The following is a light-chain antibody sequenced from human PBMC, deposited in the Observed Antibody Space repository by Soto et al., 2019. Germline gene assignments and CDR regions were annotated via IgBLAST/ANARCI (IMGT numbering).Light chain of an antibody. Sequence: EIVLTQSPATLSVSPGDRATLFRTASQSVGNDLAWYQQKPGQAPRLLIYDASTRATGIPARFSGSGSGTEFTLTISSLLSEDFAVYSCQQYNNWPLTFGGGTKVDIK. V-gene: IGKV3D-15*01. J-gene: IGKJ4*01. CDR3: QQYNNWPLT. CDR2: DAS. CDR1: QSVGND.